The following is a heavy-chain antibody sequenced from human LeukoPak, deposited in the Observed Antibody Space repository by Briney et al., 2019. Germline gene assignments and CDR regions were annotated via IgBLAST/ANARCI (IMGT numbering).Heavy chain of an antibody. Sequence: KPSETLSLTCSVSGGSISKSNHYWGWIRQPPGKGLEWIGYIYYSGSTNYNPSLKSRVTISVDTSKNQFSLKLSSVTAADTAVYYCARRTYDFWSGNYFDYWGQGTLVTVSS. V-gene: IGHV4-61*05. D-gene: IGHD3-3*01. J-gene: IGHJ4*02. CDR1: GGSISKSNHY. CDR3: ARRTYDFWSGNYFDY. CDR2: IYYSGST.